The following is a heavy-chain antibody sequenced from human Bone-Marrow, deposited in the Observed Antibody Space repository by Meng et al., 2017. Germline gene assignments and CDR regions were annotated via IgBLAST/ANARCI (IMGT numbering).Heavy chain of an antibody. CDR1: GYTFTSTNYG. CDR3: ARDQIGDYVWDY. D-gene: IGHD4-17*01. Sequence: QAQLVQSGAEVKKPGASVKASCKASGYTFTSTNYGISWMRQAPGQGLEWMGWVSTYNDDTNHVQKFQDRVTMTTDTSTSTVYMELRSLRSDDTAVYYCARDQIGDYVWDYWGQGTLVTVSS. CDR2: VSTYNDDT. V-gene: IGHV1-18*01. J-gene: IGHJ4*02.